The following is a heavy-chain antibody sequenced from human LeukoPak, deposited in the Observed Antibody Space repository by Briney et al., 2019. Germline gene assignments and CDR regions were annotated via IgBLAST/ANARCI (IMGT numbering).Heavy chain of an antibody. V-gene: IGHV4-39*01. Sequence: PSETLPLTCTVSGGSISSSSYYWGWIRQPPGKGLEWIGSIYYSGSTYYNPSLKSRVTISVDTSKNQFSLKLSSVTAADTAVYYCAVRGYSYAGFDPWGQGTLVTVSS. CDR1: GGSISSSSYY. CDR3: AVRGYSYAGFDP. J-gene: IGHJ5*02. CDR2: IYYSGST. D-gene: IGHD5-18*01.